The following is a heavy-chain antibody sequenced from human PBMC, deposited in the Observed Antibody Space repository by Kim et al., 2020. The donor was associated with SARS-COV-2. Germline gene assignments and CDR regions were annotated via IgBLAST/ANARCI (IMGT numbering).Heavy chain of an antibody. CDR1: GYSFTSYW. CDR3: ARQTFAYYYDSSGRGYFDY. Sequence: GESLKISCKGSGYSFTSYWIGWVRQMSGKGLEWMGIIYPGDSDTRYSPSFQGQVTISADKSISTAYLQWSSLKASDTAMYYCARQTFAYYYDSSGRGYFDYWGQGTLVTVSS. D-gene: IGHD3-22*01. V-gene: IGHV5-51*01. J-gene: IGHJ4*02. CDR2: IYPGDSDT.